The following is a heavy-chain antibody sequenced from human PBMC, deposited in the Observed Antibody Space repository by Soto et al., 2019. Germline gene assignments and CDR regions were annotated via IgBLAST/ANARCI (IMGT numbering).Heavy chain of an antibody. CDR3: ARSSSSWYAHALFFDY. J-gene: IGHJ4*02. Sequence: SETLSLTCTVSGGSISSYYWSWIRQPPGKGLGWIGYIYYSGSTNYNPSLKSRVTISVDTSKNQFSLKLSSVTAADTAVYYCARSSSSWYAHALFFDYWGQGTLVTVSS. V-gene: IGHV4-59*01. CDR2: IYYSGST. D-gene: IGHD6-13*01. CDR1: GGSISSYY.